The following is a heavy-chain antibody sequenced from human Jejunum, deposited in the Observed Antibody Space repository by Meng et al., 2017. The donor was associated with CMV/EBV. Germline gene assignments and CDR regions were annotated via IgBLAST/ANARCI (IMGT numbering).Heavy chain of an antibody. D-gene: IGHD3-10*01. CDR1: RFTVRSNY. Sequence: VSRFTVRSNYMSWVRQAPGKGLEWVSIIYSGSTTYYAKSVKGRFTISRDNSNNILYLQMNSLTPEDTAVYFCARDEYGSGSCLDYWGQGTLVTVSS. V-gene: IGHV3-66*02. CDR3: ARDEYGSGSCLDY. J-gene: IGHJ4*02. CDR2: IYSGSTT.